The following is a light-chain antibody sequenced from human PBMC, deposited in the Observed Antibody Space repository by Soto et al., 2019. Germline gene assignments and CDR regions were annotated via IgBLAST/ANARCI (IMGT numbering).Light chain of an antibody. J-gene: IGKJ4*01. V-gene: IGKV3-20*01. Sequence: EIVLTQSPGTLSLSPWERATLSCRASQSVSRSYLAWYQQKPGQAPRLLIYGASSRATGIPDRFSGSGSGTDSNPNITRPETEHFPLYYSEQYSRLPVTFGRGTKVDIK. CDR2: GAS. CDR1: QSVSRSY. CDR3: EQYSRLPVT.